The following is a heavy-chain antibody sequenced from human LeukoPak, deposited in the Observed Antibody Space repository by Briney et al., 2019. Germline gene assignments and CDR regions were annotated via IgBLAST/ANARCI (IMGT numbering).Heavy chain of an antibody. V-gene: IGHV3-15*01. D-gene: IGHD3-3*01. J-gene: IGHJ3*02. CDR1: GFTFSNAW. CDR2: IKSKTDGGTT. Sequence: GGSLRLSCAASGFTFSNAWMSWVRQAPGKGLEWVGRIKSKTDGGTTDYAAPVKGRFTISRDDSKNTLYLRMNCLKTEDTAVYYCTTDLYDFWSEEDAFDIWGQGTMVTVSS. CDR3: TTDLYDFWSEEDAFDI.